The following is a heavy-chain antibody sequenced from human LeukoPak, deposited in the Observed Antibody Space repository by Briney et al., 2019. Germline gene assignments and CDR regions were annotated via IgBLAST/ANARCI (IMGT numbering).Heavy chain of an antibody. D-gene: IGHD6-19*01. CDR2: IRSKAYGGTT. J-gene: IGHJ4*02. Sequence: GGSLRLSCTASGFTYGDYAMGWVRQAPGKGLEWVGFIRSKAYGGTTEYAASVKGRFTISRDDSKSIAYLQMNSLKTEDTAVYYCTRGGAVAGTFAWGQGTLVTVSS. CDR3: TRGGAVAGTFA. V-gene: IGHV3-49*04. CDR1: GFTYGDYA.